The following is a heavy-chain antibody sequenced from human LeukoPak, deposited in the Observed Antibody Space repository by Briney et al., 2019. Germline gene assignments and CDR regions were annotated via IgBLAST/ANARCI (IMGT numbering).Heavy chain of an antibody. V-gene: IGHV1-2*06. Sequence: ASVRVSCKASGYIFTGYYIHWVRQAPGQGLEWMGRINPNGGGTEYARQFQGRVTMTRDTSISTAFLPLTSLTSDDTAVYYCARSHDYTNYVAPWGQGTLVTVSS. CDR2: INPNGGGT. J-gene: IGHJ5*02. D-gene: IGHD4-11*01. CDR3: ARSHDYTNYVAP. CDR1: GYIFTGYY.